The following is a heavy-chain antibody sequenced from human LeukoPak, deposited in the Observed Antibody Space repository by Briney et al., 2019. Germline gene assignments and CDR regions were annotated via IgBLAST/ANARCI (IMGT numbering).Heavy chain of an antibody. CDR3: ASPLAGAGNF. Sequence: GGSLRLSCAASGYTFSTYWMSWVRQAPGKGLEGVANIKQVGSATYYVDSVKGRFTISRDNAKNTLYLQINNLRSEDTALYYCASPLAGAGNFWGQGTLVTVSS. D-gene: IGHD6-19*01. V-gene: IGHV3-7*01. J-gene: IGHJ4*02. CDR1: GYTFSTYW. CDR2: IKQVGSAT.